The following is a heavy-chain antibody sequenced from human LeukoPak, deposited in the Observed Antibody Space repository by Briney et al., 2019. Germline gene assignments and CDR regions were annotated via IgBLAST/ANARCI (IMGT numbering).Heavy chain of an antibody. J-gene: IGHJ6*02. Sequence: PGVSLRLSCAASGFTFSTYGMNWVRRAPGKGLEWVSYISSSSGTIDYADSVKDRFTISRDNAKNSLHLQINSLRDEDTAVYYCAIRGYYDTTYAYDYHAMDVWGQGTAVTVSS. D-gene: IGHD3-22*01. V-gene: IGHV3-48*02. CDR2: ISSSSGTI. CDR3: AIRGYYDTTYAYDYHAMDV. CDR1: GFTFSTYG.